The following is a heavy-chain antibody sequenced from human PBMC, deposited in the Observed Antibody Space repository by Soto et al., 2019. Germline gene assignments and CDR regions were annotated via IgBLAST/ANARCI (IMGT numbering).Heavy chain of an antibody. CDR2: ITSRGFDI. Sequence: PGGPLRLSFAASGFPFSSYSMSWVRQAPGKGLEWVSSITSRGFDIYYADSVKGRFSISSNNAKNSLNLQMNSLRADDTAVYFRARRAGASFDHWGQGTLVTVSS. V-gene: IGHV3-21*06. D-gene: IGHD6-19*01. J-gene: IGHJ5*02. CDR1: GFPFSSYS. CDR3: ARRAGASFDH.